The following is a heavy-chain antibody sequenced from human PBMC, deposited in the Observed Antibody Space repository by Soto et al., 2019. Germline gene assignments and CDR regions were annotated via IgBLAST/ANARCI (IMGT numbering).Heavy chain of an antibody. J-gene: IGHJ6*02. D-gene: IGHD6-13*01. Sequence: SVKVSCKASGGTFSSYAISWVRQAPGQGLEWMGGIIPIFGTANYAQKFQGRVTITADESTSTAYMELSSLRSEDTAVYYCAVRIAAAGHYYYYYGMDVWDQGTTVTVSS. CDR1: GGTFSSYA. CDR2: IIPIFGTA. V-gene: IGHV1-69*13. CDR3: AVRIAAAGHYYYYYGMDV.